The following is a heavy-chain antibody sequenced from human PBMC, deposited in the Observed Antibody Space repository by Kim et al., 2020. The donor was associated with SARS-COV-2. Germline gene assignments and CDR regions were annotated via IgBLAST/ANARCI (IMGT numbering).Heavy chain of an antibody. CDR3: ARVGVPRAYTGRYPPPYSLDV. D-gene: IGHD1-26*01. J-gene: IGHJ6*02. V-gene: IGHV3-48*03. Sequence: GGSLRLSCAVSGVTFSSYEMNWVRQAPGKGLEWVSYISSSGTAIYYADSMKGRFSISRDNAKKSLYLQMNSLRAEDTAVYYCARVGVPRAYTGRYPPPYSLDVWGQGTTVTVSS. CDR2: ISSSGTAI. CDR1: GVTFSSYE.